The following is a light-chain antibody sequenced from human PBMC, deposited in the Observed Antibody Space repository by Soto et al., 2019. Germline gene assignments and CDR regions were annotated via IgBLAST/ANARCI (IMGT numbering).Light chain of an antibody. V-gene: IGLV2-14*01. CDR2: DVS. CDR3: SSYTSSSTLLYV. J-gene: IGLJ1*01. Sequence: QSALTQPASVSGSPGQSITISCTGTSSDVGGYNYVSWYQQHPGKAPKLMIYDVSIRPSGVSNRFSGSKSGNTASLTISGLQAEDEADYYCSSYTSSSTLLYVFGTGTKLNVL. CDR1: SSDVGGYNY.